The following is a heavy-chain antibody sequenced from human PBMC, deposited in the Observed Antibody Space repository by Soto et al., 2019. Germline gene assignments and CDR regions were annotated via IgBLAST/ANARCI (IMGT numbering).Heavy chain of an antibody. D-gene: IGHD3-16*01. CDR1: GYTFTSYY. CDR2: INPSGGST. CDR3: ARAPWGYYYMDV. Sequence: ASVKVSCKASGYTFTSYYMHWVRQAPGQGLEWMGIINPSGGSTSYARKFQGRVTMTRDTSTSTVYMELSSLRSEDTAVYYCARAPWGYYYMDVWGKGTTVTVSS. V-gene: IGHV1-46*03. J-gene: IGHJ6*03.